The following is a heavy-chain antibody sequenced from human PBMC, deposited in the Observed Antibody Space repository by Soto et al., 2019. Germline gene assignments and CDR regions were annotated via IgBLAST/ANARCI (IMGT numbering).Heavy chain of an antibody. CDR3: ARGYDFWSGYTDSANAFDI. V-gene: IGHV4-34*01. D-gene: IGHD3-3*01. Sequence: SETLSLTCAVSGWSFSGYYWSWIRQPPGKGLEWIGEINHSGSTNYNPSLKSRVTISVDTSKNQFSLKLSSVTAADTAVYYCARGYDFWSGYTDSANAFDIWGQGTMVTVSS. J-gene: IGHJ3*02. CDR1: GWSFSGYY. CDR2: INHSGST.